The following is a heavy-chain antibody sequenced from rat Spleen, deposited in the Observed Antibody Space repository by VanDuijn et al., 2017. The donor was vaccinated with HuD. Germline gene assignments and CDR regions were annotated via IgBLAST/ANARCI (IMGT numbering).Heavy chain of an antibody. J-gene: IGHJ2*01. V-gene: IGHV2-41*01. CDR3: TIHPRY. D-gene: IGHD3-1*01. CDR1: GFSLTSYN. Sequence: QVQLKESGPGLVQPSQTLSLTCTVAGFSLTSYNVHWVRQPPGKGLEWMGVIWNTGGTRYNSALKSRLSISRDTSKNQVFLKMSSLQTDDTGTYYCTIHPRYWGQGVMVTVSS. CDR2: IWNTGGT.